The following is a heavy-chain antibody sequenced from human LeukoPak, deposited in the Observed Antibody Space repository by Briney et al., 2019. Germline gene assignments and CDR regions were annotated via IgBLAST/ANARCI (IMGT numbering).Heavy chain of an antibody. CDR3: ARHGGPSDSSGYLYYLDS. CDR1: GGSISSYY. V-gene: IGHV4-59*08. CDR2: IHYSGST. Sequence: SETLSLTCTVSGGSISSYYWSWSRQPPGKGLEWIGYIHYSGSTNYNPSLKSRVTISVDTSKNQFSLKLSSVTAADTAMYHCARHGGPSDSSGYLYYLDSWGQGTLVTVSS. J-gene: IGHJ4*02. D-gene: IGHD3-22*01.